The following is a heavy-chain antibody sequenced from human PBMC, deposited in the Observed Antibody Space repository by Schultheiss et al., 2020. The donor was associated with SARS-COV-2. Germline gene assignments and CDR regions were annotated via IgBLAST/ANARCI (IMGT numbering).Heavy chain of an antibody. CDR3: ARDSYSSSSDWYFDL. CDR2: IWYDGSNR. D-gene: IGHD6-6*01. Sequence: GESLKISCAASGFTFSNYGMHWVRQAPGKGLEWMAVIWYDGSNRYYADSVKGRFTISRDNSKNTLDLQMNSLRAEDTAVYYCARDSYSSSSDWYFDLWGRGTLVTVSS. V-gene: IGHV3-33*01. J-gene: IGHJ2*01. CDR1: GFTFSNYG.